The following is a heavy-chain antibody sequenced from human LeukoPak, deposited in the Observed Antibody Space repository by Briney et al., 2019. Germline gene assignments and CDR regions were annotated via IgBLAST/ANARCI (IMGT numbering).Heavy chain of an antibody. V-gene: IGHV3-23*01. CDR1: GFTFSSYG. D-gene: IGHD3-10*01. J-gene: IGHJ1*01. CDR2: ISGSGGST. Sequence: GGSLRLSCAASGFTFSSYGMSWVRQAPGKGLEWVSAISGSGGSTYYADSVKGRFTISRDNSKNTLYLQMNSLRAEDTAVYYCAKGTMVRGVRGLFQHWGQGTLVTVSS. CDR3: AKGTMVRGVRGLFQH.